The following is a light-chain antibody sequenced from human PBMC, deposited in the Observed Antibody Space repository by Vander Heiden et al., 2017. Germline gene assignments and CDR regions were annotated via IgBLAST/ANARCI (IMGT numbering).Light chain of an antibody. Sequence: QSVLTQPPSVSGTPGQTVTIACSGSRSNIGINTVNWYQQLPRTAPKLLVDSDNQRPSGVPDRVSGSKSGTSASLAISGLQSEDEAHYYCAAWDDNLNGHVVFGGGTKLTVL. CDR2: SDN. J-gene: IGLJ2*01. CDR3: AAWDDNLNGHVV. V-gene: IGLV1-44*01. CDR1: RSNIGINT.